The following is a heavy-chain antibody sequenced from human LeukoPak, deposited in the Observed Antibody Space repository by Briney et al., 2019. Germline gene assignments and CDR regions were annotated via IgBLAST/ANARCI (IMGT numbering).Heavy chain of an antibody. CDR1: GFTFSSYG. V-gene: IGHV3-30*18. CDR3: AKDPFSYSWSFLITAYFQH. J-gene: IGHJ1*01. CDR2: ISYDGSNK. Sequence: GGSLRLPCAASGFTFSSYGMHWVRQAPGKGLEWVAVISYDGSNKYYADSVKGRFTISRDNSKNTLHLQMNSLRAEDTAVYYCAKDPFSYSWSFLITAYFQHWGQGTLVTVSS. D-gene: IGHD5-18*01.